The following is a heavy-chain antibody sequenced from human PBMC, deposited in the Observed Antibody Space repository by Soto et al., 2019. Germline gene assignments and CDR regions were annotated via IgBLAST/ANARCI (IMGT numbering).Heavy chain of an antibody. CDR2: IRRKANSYTT. CDR3: AMLGGWSGGSSGMDV. CDR1: GLIFSDYH. D-gene: IGHD6-19*01. Sequence: EVQLVESGGGLVQPGGSLRLSCAASGLIFSDYHMDWVRQAPGKGLEWVGRIRRKANSYTTEYAASVKGRFTISRDDSKNSLYLKMNSLKSEDTAVYYCAMLGGWSGGSSGMDVWGQGTTFTVSS. V-gene: IGHV3-72*01. J-gene: IGHJ6*02.